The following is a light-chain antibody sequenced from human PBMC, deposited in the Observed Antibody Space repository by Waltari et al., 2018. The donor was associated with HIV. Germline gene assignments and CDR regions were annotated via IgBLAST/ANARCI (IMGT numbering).Light chain of an antibody. Sequence: QSALTQPHSVSGSPGQSLTISCAGTSSYVDTFVSWYQQHPGKAPPVIIYDVNNRPSGVPDRCSGSKSGNTAFLTISGLQAEDEAEYHCCSHAGNFIFAFGTGTKVTVL. CDR3: CSHAGNFIFA. CDR1: SSYVDTF. J-gene: IGLJ1*01. V-gene: IGLV2-11*01. CDR2: DVN.